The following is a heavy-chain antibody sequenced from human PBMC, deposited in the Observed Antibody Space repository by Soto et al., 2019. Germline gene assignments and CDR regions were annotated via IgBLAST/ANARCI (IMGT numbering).Heavy chain of an antibody. V-gene: IGHV3-7*03. J-gene: IGHJ6*02. CDR1: GLSFSNYW. CDR2: INQDGSGK. Sequence: EVQLVGSGGGLFQPGGSLRLSCVVSGLSFSNYWMSWVGRAPGKGREWGANINQDGSGKVYVDSVKGRFTISRDNAENSLSLQMNSLRAEDAAVYYCARDPYNHGDYGYGMDVWGQGTTVTVSS. CDR3: ARDPYNHGDYGYGMDV. D-gene: IGHD3-10*01.